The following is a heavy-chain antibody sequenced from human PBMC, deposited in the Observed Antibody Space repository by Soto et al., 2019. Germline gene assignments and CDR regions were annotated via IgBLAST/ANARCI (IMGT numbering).Heavy chain of an antibody. V-gene: IGHV3-72*01. CDR3: DRAIPSSNRYFDY. J-gene: IGHJ4*02. CDR1: GFTFSDHY. D-gene: IGHD4-4*01. CDR2: SRDKANSYTT. Sequence: EVQLVESGGGLVQPGGSLRLSCAASGFTFSDHYMDWVRQAPGKGLEWVGRSRDKANSYTTEYAASVKGRFTISRDDSESSLYLQMNSLKTEDTAVYYCDRAIPSSNRYFDYWGQGTLVTVSS.